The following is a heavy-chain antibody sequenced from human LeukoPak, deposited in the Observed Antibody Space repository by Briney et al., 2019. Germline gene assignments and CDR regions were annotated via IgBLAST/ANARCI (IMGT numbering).Heavy chain of an antibody. J-gene: IGHJ4*02. CDR2: VIPIFGRA. CDR1: GGAFINFA. D-gene: IGHD3-22*01. Sequence: RASVKVSCKASGGAFINFAINWVRQAPGQGPEWMGGVIPIFGRANYAQRFQGRVTITADESTSTVYMELSSLRSEDTAVYYCARASGDSSNYDFPKPYSYWGQGTLVTVSS. CDR3: ARASGDSSNYDFPKPYSY. V-gene: IGHV1-69*13.